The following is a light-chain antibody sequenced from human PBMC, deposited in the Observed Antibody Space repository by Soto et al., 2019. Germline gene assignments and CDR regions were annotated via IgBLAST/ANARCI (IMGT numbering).Light chain of an antibody. Sequence: QSALTQPASVSGTPGQSITVSCIGTSSDIGRYNYVSWYQQHPGRAPKLIIRDVSGRPAGVPARFSGSKSGSSASLTIAGLQVEDEAYYFCSSYASNNAQLFGGGTKLTVL. J-gene: IGLJ2*01. CDR3: SSYASNNAQL. V-gene: IGLV2-14*03. CDR1: SSDIGRYNY. CDR2: DVS.